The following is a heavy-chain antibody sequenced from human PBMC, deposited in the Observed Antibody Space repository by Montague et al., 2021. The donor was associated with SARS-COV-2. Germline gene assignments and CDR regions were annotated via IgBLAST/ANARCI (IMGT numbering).Heavy chain of an antibody. V-gene: IGHV4-39*01. D-gene: IGHD2-15*01. CDR1: GGSISSSTYY. CDR2: IYYSGTT. Sequence: SETLSLTCTVSGGSISSSTYYWGWIRQPPGKGLEWIGSIYYSGTTYYXPCVKSRVTISVDTSKNQFSLKLSSVTAADTAVYYCARQGGYCSGGSCYGPFDYWGQGTLVTVSS. J-gene: IGHJ4*02. CDR3: ARQGGYCSGGSCYGPFDY.